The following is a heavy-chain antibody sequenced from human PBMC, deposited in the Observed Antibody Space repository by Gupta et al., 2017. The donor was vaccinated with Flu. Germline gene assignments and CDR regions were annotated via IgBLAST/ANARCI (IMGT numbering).Heavy chain of an antibody. CDR3: AKDSERWLRWRFDP. J-gene: IGHJ5*02. D-gene: IGHD5-12*01. CDR1: GFTFDDYA. Sequence: EVQLVESGGGLVQPGRSLRLSCAASGFTFDDYAMHWVRQAPGKGLEWVSGISWNSGSIGYADSVKGRFTISRDNAKNSLYLQMNSLRAEDTALYYCAKDSERWLRWRFDPWGQGTLVTVSS. V-gene: IGHV3-9*01. CDR2: ISWNSGSI.